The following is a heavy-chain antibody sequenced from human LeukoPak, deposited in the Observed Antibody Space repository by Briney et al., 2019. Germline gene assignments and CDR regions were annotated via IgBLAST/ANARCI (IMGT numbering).Heavy chain of an antibody. Sequence: GASVKVSCKASGGTFSSYAISWVRQAPGQGLEWMGGIIPIFGTANYAQKFQGRVTITKDESTSTAYMELSSLRSEDTAVYYCASSVAARQYYYYYYMDVWGKGTTVTVSS. CDR3: ASSVAARQYYYYYYMDV. CDR1: GGTFSSYA. CDR2: IIPIFGTA. V-gene: IGHV1-69*05. J-gene: IGHJ6*03. D-gene: IGHD6-6*01.